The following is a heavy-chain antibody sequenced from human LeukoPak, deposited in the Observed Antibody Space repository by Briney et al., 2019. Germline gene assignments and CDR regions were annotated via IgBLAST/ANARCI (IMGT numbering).Heavy chain of an antibody. V-gene: IGHV3-30*04. Sequence: GGSLRLSCAASGCTFSSYAMHWVRQGPGKGLEWVAVISYDGSNKYYADSVKGRFTISRDNSKTTLYLQMTSLRAEDTAVYYCAREGHQLAGYYFDYWGQGTLVTVSS. D-gene: IGHD6-13*01. CDR1: GCTFSSYA. CDR3: AREGHQLAGYYFDY. J-gene: IGHJ4*02. CDR2: ISYDGSNK.